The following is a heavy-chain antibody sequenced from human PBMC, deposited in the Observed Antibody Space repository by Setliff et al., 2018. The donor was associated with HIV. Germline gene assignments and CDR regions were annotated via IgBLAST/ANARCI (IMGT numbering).Heavy chain of an antibody. J-gene: IGHJ6*03. Sequence: PSETLSLTCAVFGGSFTDYYWIWIRQPPGKGLEWIGEINHSGSTHYNPSLKSRFIISVDTSKNRFSLKVTSKTAAGTAVYYCARGARLLAAYSDRWDYFYMAVWGKGTTVTVSS. CDR3: ARGARLLAAYSDRWDYFYMAV. V-gene: IGHV4-34*01. CDR1: GGSFTDYY. D-gene: IGHD1-26*01. CDR2: INHSGST.